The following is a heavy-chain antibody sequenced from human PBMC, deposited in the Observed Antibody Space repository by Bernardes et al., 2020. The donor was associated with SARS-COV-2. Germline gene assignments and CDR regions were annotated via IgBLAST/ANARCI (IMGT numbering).Heavy chain of an antibody. Sequence: GESLNISCQSSGYTFSSYYINWVRQMPGKGLEWMGRIDPSDSHNSYSPSFPSFQGRVTISTDKFINTAYLQWSSLKASDTAMYYCARENYISSSFDYWGQGTLVTVSS. V-gene: IGHV5-10-1*01. CDR1: GYTFSSYY. CDR3: ARENYISSSFDY. D-gene: IGHD6-6*01. CDR2: IDPSDSHN. J-gene: IGHJ4*02.